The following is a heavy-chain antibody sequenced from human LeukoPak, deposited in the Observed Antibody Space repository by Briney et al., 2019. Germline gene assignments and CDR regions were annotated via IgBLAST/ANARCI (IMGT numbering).Heavy chain of an antibody. CDR2: ISAYNGNT. CDR3: ARDKDDDYVWGSYGNWFDP. V-gene: IGHV1-18*04. D-gene: IGHD3-16*01. Sequence: ASVKVSCKASGYTFTSYGISWVRQAPGQGLGWMGWISAYNGNTNYAQKLQGRVTMTTDTSTSTAYMELRSLRSDDTAVYYCARDKDDDYVWGSYGNWFDPWGQGTLVTVSS. J-gene: IGHJ5*02. CDR1: GYTFTSYG.